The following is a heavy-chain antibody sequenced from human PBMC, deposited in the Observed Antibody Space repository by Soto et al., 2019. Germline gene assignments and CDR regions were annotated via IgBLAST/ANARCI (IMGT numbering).Heavy chain of an antibody. J-gene: IGHJ4*02. Sequence: SETLSLTCTVSGGSISSGDHFWSWIRQSPGKGLESIVYMYYSGTIYYNPSLKSRITTSVGTSNNQFSLNLASVSAADTAVYYCARGRGYGYGIDFWGQGALVTVSS. D-gene: IGHD5-18*01. V-gene: IGHV4-30-4*01. CDR1: GGSISSGDHF. CDR3: ARGRGYGYGIDF. CDR2: MYYSGTI.